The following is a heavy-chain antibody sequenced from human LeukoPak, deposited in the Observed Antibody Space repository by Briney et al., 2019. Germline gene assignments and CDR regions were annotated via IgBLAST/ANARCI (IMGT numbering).Heavy chain of an antibody. J-gene: IGHJ6*04. CDR2: ISNSGSTI. CDR1: GFTFSSYE. D-gene: IGHD3-10*02. V-gene: IGHV3-48*03. Sequence: GGSLRLSCAASGFTFSSYEMNWVRQAPGKGLEWVAYISNSGSTIYYADSVKGRFTISRDNSKNTLYLQMNSLRAEDTAVYYCAELGITMIGGVWGKGTTVTISS. CDR3: AELGITMIGGV.